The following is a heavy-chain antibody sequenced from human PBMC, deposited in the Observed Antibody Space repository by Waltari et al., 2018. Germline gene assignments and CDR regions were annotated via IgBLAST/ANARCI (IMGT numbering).Heavy chain of an antibody. D-gene: IGHD1-26*01. V-gene: IGHV4-4*07. CDR2: IYTSENT. CDR3: ARENRGRSYSHFDY. CDR1: GGSLCNSF. J-gene: IGHJ4*02. Sequence: QVQLQESGPGLVTPSETLSLTCTVPGGSLCNSFSCWLRQPAGKGLEWIGRIYTSENTNYNPSLKSRVTMSVDTSKNQFSLKLNSVTAADTAVYYCARENRGRSYSHFDYWGQGTLVTVSS.